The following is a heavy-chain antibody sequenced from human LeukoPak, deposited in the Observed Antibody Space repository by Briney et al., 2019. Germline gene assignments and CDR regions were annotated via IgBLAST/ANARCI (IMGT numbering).Heavy chain of an antibody. V-gene: IGHV3-20*04. Sequence: AGGSLRLSCAASGFTFDDHGMNWVRQAPGKGLEWVSGITWNGGTTGYADSVRGRFTISRDNAKNSLYLQMNSLRAEDTAVYYCARAPSPYYYDSSGYSGGGYWGQGTLVTVSS. CDR1: GFTFDDHG. J-gene: IGHJ4*02. CDR2: ITWNGGTT. D-gene: IGHD3-22*01. CDR3: ARAPSPYYYDSSGYSGGGY.